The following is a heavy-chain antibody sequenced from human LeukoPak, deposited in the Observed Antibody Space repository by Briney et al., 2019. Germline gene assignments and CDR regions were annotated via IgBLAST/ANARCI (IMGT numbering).Heavy chain of an antibody. V-gene: IGHV1-69*06. D-gene: IGHD3-10*01. CDR2: IITIFGTA. Sequence: SVKVSCKASGGTFSSYAISWVRQAPGQGLEWMGGIITIFGTANYAQKFQGRVTITADKSTSTAYMELSSLRSEDTAVYYCARRYYYGSGSYHNWFDPWGQGTLVTVSS. CDR1: GGTFSSYA. J-gene: IGHJ5*02. CDR3: ARRYYYGSGSYHNWFDP.